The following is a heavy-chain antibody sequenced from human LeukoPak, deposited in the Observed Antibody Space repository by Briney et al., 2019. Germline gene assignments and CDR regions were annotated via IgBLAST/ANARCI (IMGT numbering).Heavy chain of an antibody. CDR2: IYYSGST. J-gene: IGHJ4*02. CDR3: AGPPPFDY. CDR1: GGSISSYY. Sequence: SETLSLTCTVSGGSISSYYWSWIRQPPGKGLEWIGYIYYSGSTNYNPSLKSRVTISVDTSKNQFSLKLSSVTAADTAVYYCAGPPPFDYWGQGTLVTVSS. V-gene: IGHV4-59*01.